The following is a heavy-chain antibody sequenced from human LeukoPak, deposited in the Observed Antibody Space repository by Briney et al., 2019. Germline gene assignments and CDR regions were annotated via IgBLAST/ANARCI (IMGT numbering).Heavy chain of an antibody. CDR2: ISGSGGST. CDR1: GFTFSSYV. Sequence: GGSLRLSCAPSGFTFSSYVMSWVRQAPGKGLEWVSVISGSGGSTYYADSVKGRFTISRDNAKNTLYLQMNSLRVEDTAMYHCVKDGGGSYSTTYDYWGHGNLVTVSS. J-gene: IGHJ4*01. D-gene: IGHD3-10*01. CDR3: VKDGGGSYSTTYDY. V-gene: IGHV3-23*01.